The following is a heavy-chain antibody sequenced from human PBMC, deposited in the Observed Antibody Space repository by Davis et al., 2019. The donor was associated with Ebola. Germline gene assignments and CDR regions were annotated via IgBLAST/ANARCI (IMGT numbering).Heavy chain of an antibody. Sequence: GESLKISCAASGFTFSSYSMNWVRQAPGKGLEWVSSISSSSSYIYYADSVKGRFTISRDNAKNSLYLQMNSLRAEDTAVYYCARDGPLRFLEWSSYYYYGMDVWGQGTTVTVSS. J-gene: IGHJ6*02. CDR1: GFTFSSYS. CDR2: ISSSSSYI. D-gene: IGHD3-3*01. CDR3: ARDGPLRFLEWSSYYYYGMDV. V-gene: IGHV3-21*04.